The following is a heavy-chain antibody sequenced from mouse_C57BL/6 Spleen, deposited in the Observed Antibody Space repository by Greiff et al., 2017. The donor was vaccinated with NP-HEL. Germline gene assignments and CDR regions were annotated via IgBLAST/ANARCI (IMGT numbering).Heavy chain of an antibody. D-gene: IGHD1-1*01. Sequence: QVQLQQPGAELVMPGASVKLSCKASGYTFTSYWMHWVKQRPGQGLEWIGEIDPSDSYTNYNQKFKGKSTLTVDKSSSTAYMQLSSLTSEDSAVYYCARGGYYYGSGAMDYWGQGTSVTVSS. V-gene: IGHV1-69*01. CDR1: GYTFTSYW. CDR3: ARGGYYYGSGAMDY. J-gene: IGHJ4*01. CDR2: IDPSDSYT.